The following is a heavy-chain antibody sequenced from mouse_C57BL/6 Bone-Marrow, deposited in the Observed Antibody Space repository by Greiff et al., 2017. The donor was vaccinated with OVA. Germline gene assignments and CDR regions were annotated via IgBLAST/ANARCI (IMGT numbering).Heavy chain of an antibody. CDR2: ISSGSSTI. J-gene: IGHJ3*01. CDR3: ARAYYSNYPAWFAY. CDR1: GFTFSDYG. V-gene: IGHV5-17*01. Sequence: EVNVVESGGGLVKPGGSLKLSCAASGFTFSDYGMHWVRQAPEKGLEWVAYISSGSSTIYYADTVKGRFTISRDNAKNTLFLQMTSLRSEDTAMYYCARAYYSNYPAWFAYWGQGTLVTVSA. D-gene: IGHD2-5*01.